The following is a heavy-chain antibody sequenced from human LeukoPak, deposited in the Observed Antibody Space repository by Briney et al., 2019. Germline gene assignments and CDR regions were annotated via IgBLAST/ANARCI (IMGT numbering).Heavy chain of an antibody. D-gene: IGHD2-15*01. CDR1: GYTFTSYY. CDR3: ARDRGYCSGGSCYIWFDP. J-gene: IGHJ5*02. Sequence: ASVKVSCKASGYTFTSYYMHWVRQAPGQGLEWMGIINPSGGSTSYAQKFQGRVTMTTDTSTSTAYMELRSLRSDDTAVYYCARDRGYCSGGSCYIWFDPWGQGTLVTVSS. V-gene: IGHV1-46*01. CDR2: INPSGGST.